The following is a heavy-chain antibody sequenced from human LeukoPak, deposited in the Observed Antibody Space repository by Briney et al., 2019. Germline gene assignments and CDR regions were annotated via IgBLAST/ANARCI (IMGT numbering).Heavy chain of an antibody. Sequence: PSXTLSLTCAVYGGSFSGYYWSWIRQPPGKGLEWIGEINHSGSTNYNPSLKRRVTISVDTSKNQFSLKLSSVTAADTAVYYCARGVYKNGYSSGWNRGNIWGYYFDYWGQGTLVTVSS. CDR1: GGSFSGYY. D-gene: IGHD6-19*01. V-gene: IGHV4-34*01. CDR3: ARGVYKNGYSSGWNRGNIWGYYFDY. CDR2: INHSGST. J-gene: IGHJ4*02.